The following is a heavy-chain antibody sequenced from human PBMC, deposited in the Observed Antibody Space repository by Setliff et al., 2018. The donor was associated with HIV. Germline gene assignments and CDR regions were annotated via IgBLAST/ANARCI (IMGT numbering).Heavy chain of an antibody. CDR1: GASFSGYY. CDR2: INDSGST. D-gene: IGHD3-16*02. J-gene: IGHJ5*02. V-gene: IGHV4-34*01. CDR3: ARGVITFGGLIGPLPS. Sequence: CAIYGASFSGYYWSWIRQPPGKGLEWIGEINDSGSTNYNPSLKSRVTMSGDTSKNQFSLNLTSVTAADTAVYYCARGVITFGGLIGPLPSWGQGTLVTVSS.